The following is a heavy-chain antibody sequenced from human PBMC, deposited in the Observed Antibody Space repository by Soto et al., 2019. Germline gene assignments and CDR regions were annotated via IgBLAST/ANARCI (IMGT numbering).Heavy chain of an antibody. CDR3: ASTLQYCTSTSFCPWGRVDY. Sequence: EVQLVESGGGLVQPGGSLRLSCAASGFTFSDYALNGVRQAPGEGLEWPSYISSSSSTIYFADSLKGRFTISRDNAKNSLYLQMNSLRDEDTAVYYCASTLQYCTSTSFCPWGRVDYGGQGTLGTVSS. CDR2: ISSSSSTI. J-gene: IGHJ4*02. D-gene: IGHD2-2*01. CDR1: GFTFSDYA. V-gene: IGHV3-48*02.